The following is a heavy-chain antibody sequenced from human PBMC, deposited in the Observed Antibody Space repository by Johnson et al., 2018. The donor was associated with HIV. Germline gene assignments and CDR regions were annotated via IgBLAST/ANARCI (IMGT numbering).Heavy chain of an antibody. D-gene: IGHD4-17*01. Sequence: VQVVESGGGLVQPGGSLRLSCAASGFTFSSYAMHWVRQAPGKGLEYVSGISSNGGNTYYANSVKGRFTISRDNSKNTLYLQMNSLRAEETAVYYCAKDQGTVPRRDDAFDIWGQGTMVTVSS. CDR3: AKDQGTVPRRDDAFDI. V-gene: IGHV3-64*01. CDR2: ISSNGGNT. J-gene: IGHJ3*02. CDR1: GFTFSSYA.